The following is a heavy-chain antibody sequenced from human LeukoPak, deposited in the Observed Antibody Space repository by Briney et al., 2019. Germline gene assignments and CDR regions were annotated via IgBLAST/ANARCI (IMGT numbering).Heavy chain of an antibody. J-gene: IGHJ5*02. CDR1: GGSISSYKW. CDR2: IHLNGIT. V-gene: IGHV4-4*02. D-gene: IGHD3-22*01. Sequence: SETLSLTCSVSGGSISSYKWWNWVRQPPGEGLEWIGEIHLNGITNYNPSLKSRVTMSIDKSKNQLSLNLTSVTAADTAVYYCARMISSAWRQSDLWGQGTLVTVSS. CDR3: ARMISSAWRQSDL.